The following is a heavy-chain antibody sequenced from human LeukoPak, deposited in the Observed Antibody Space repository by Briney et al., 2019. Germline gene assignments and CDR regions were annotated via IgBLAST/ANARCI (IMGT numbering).Heavy chain of an antibody. CDR2: INTNTGNP. Sequence: ASVKVSCKASGYTFTSYAMNWVRQAPGQGLEWMGWINTNTGNPTYAQGFTGRFVFSLDTSFSTTYLQISSLKAEDTAVYYCAREREYRMENYFDYWGQGTLVTVSS. CDR1: GYTFTSYA. D-gene: IGHD2/OR15-2a*01. CDR3: AREREYRMENYFDY. J-gene: IGHJ4*02. V-gene: IGHV7-4-1*02.